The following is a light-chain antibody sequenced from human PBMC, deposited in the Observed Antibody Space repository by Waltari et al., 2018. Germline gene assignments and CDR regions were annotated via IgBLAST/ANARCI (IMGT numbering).Light chain of an antibody. J-gene: IGKJ1*01. CDR2: CAS. V-gene: IGKV3-15*01. Sequence: EIVMTQSPATLSVSPGERATLSCRASQSVSSNLAWYQQKPGQAARLLIYCASTRSTGIPARFSGSGSGTEFTLTISSLQSEDFAVYYCQQYNNWPPWTFGQGTKVEIK. CDR3: QQYNNWPPWT. CDR1: QSVSSN.